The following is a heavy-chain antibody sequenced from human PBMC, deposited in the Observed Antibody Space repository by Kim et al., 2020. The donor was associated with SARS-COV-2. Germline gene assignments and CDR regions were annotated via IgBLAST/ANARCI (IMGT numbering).Heavy chain of an antibody. D-gene: IGHD3-10*01. CDR2: ISYDGSNK. Sequence: GGSLRHSCAASGVTFSSYGMHWVRQAPGKGLEWVAVISYDGSNKYYADSVKGRFTISRDNSKNTLYLQMNSLRAEDTAVYYCAKDSYYYGSGSYYNGAFDIWGQGTMVTVSS. J-gene: IGHJ3*02. CDR1: GVTFSSYG. CDR3: AKDSYYYGSGSYYNGAFDI. V-gene: IGHV3-30*18.